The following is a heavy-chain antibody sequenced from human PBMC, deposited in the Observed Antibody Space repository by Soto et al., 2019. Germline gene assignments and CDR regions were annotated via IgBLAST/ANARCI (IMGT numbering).Heavy chain of an antibody. CDR1: GGAFSNYA. J-gene: IGHJ4*01. Sequence: SVKVSCKLSGGAFSNYAISWMRQAPGQGLEWMGRIIPILDITNYAQKFQDTVTITADKSTTTAYLELSSLRSEDTAFYYCGRLREDGTYYFDSWGQGALVTVSS. CDR2: IIPILDIT. V-gene: IGHV1-69*04. CDR3: GRLREDGTYYFDS.